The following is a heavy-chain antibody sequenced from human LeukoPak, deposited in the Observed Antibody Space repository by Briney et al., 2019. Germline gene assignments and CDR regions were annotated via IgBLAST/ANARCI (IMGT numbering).Heavy chain of an antibody. V-gene: IGHV4-59*01. CDR2: IYCSGST. CDR3: AREGGGYYYFDY. CDR1: GGSISTYY. J-gene: IGHJ4*02. Sequence: PSETLSLTCTVSGGSISTYYWSWIRQPPGKGLEWIGYIYCSGSTNYNPSLKSRVTMSIDTSKKHFSLKLSSVTAADTAVYYCAREGGGYYYFDYWGQGTLVTVSS. D-gene: IGHD3-10*01.